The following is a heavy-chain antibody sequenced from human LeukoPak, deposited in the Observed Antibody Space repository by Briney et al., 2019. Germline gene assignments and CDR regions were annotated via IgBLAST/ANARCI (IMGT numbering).Heavy chain of an antibody. D-gene: IGHD1-1*01. CDR3: ARNRLKLATKPYAFDI. J-gene: IGHJ3*02. V-gene: IGHV3-33*08. Sequence: PGRSLRLSCAASGFTFSSYGMHWVRQAPGKGLEWVAVIWYGGSNKYYADSVKGRFTISRDNSKNTLYLQMNSLRAEDTAVYYCARNRLKLATKPYAFDIWGQGTMVTVSS. CDR2: IWYGGSNK. CDR1: GFTFSSYG.